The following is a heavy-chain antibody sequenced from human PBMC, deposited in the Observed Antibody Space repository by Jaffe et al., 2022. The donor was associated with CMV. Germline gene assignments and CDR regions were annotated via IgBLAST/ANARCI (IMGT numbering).Heavy chain of an antibody. V-gene: IGHV3-21*01. CDR3: ARERTGYSSSSGNAFDI. CDR2: ISSSSSYI. CDR1: GFTFSSYS. Sequence: EVQLVESGGGLVKPGGSLRLSCAASGFTFSSYSMNWVRQAPGKGLEWVSSISSSSSYIYYADSVKGRFTISRDNAKNSLYLQMNSLRAEDTAVYYCARERTGYSSSSGNAFDIWGQGTMVTVSS. J-gene: IGHJ3*02. D-gene: IGHD6-13*01.